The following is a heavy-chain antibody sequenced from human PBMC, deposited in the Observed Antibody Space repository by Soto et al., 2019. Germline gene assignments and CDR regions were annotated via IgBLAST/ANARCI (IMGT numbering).Heavy chain of an antibody. CDR3: ARYAAEVTTCFDQ. V-gene: IGHV3-11*06. D-gene: IGHD4-17*01. CDR1: GFTFNDYY. Sequence: PAGSLRLSCAASGFTFNDYYRSWIRQAPGKGLEWLSNISGSSGSKKYADAGKGRFTISRDNAKKSLYLEMHSLRAEDTAMYYCARYAAEVTTCFDQWGQGTLVTVSS. CDR2: ISGSSGSK. J-gene: IGHJ4*02.